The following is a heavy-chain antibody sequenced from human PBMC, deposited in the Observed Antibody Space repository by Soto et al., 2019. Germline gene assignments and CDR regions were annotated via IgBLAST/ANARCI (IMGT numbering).Heavy chain of an antibody. Sequence: GXSLRLSCAASGFTFDDYGMSWVRQAPGKGLEWVSGINWNGGSTGYADSVKGRFTISRDNAKNSLYLQMNSLRAEDTAIYYCVRDAFALGIDYWGLGTLLTVSS. D-gene: IGHD3-16*01. CDR1: GFTFDDYG. V-gene: IGHV3-20*04. CDR3: VRDAFALGIDY. CDR2: INWNGGST. J-gene: IGHJ4*02.